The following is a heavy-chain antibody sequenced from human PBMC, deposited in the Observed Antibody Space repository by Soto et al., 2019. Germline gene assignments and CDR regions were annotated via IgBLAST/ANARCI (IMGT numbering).Heavy chain of an antibody. CDR1: GYSFTTYW. J-gene: IGHJ6*02. Sequence: GESLKISCKASGYSFTTYWIGWVRQMPGKGLGWRGIIYPGDSDTNYRPSLQGQVSISADTSISTAYLQWTSLKASDTAMYYCARSRRGAYSSGWYSPSGYYNYGIDVWGQGTKVTVSS. CDR2: IYPGDSDT. V-gene: IGHV5-51*01. D-gene: IGHD6-19*01. CDR3: ARSRRGAYSSGWYSPSGYYNYGIDV.